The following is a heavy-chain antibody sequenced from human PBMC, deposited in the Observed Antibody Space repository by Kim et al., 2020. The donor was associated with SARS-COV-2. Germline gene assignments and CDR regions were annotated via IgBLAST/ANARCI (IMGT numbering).Heavy chain of an antibody. CDR1: GFTFSSYA. Sequence: GGSLRLSCAASGFTFSSYAMHWVRQAPGKGLEWVAVISYDGSNKYYADSVKGRFTISRDNSKNTLYLQMNSLRAEDTAVYYCARDLIVTMVRGDHHYYGMDVWGQGTTVTVSS. J-gene: IGHJ6*02. CDR3: ARDLIVTMVRGDHHYYGMDV. D-gene: IGHD3-10*01. V-gene: IGHV3-30-3*01. CDR2: ISYDGSNK.